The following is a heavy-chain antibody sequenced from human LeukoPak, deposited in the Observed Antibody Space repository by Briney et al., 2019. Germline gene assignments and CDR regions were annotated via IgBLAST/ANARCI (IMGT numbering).Heavy chain of an antibody. V-gene: IGHV3-30-3*01. D-gene: IGHD6-13*01. J-gene: IGHJ6*02. CDR3: ARDPSQQLADGTTTVRYGMDV. CDR1: GFTVSTYT. Sequence: HPGSSLRLSCAASGFTVSTYTIDWVRQAPGKGLEWVAVISYDGSNKYYADSVKGRFTISRDNSKNTLYLQMNSLRAEDTAVYYCARDPSQQLADGTTTVRYGMDVWGQGTTVTVSS. CDR2: ISYDGSNK.